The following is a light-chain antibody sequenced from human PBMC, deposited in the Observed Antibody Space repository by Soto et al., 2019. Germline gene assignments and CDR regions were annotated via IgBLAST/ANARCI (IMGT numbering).Light chain of an antibody. CDR3: KKYINRPPCT. CDR2: DSS. V-gene: IGKV3-15*01. CDR1: RSVSSN. J-gene: IGKJ4*01. Sequence: EIVMTQFPGTLSVSPGERVTLSCRARRSVSSNLAWYQQKPGQAPRLLMYDSSTRATGIPARFLGRGSGTDFIHTIKNMKSADFAICYCKKYINRPPCTFGRATPVEIQ.